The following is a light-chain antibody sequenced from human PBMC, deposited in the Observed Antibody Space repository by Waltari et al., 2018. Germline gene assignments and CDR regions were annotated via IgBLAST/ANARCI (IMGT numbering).Light chain of an antibody. Sequence: QSVLTQPPSVSGAPGQRVTISRTGRSSTTGAGYDVTVYRQLPGTAPKPPIYGNSNRPSGVPDRFSGSKSGTSASLAITGLQAEDEADYYCQSYDSSLSGAVFGGGTQLTVL. V-gene: IGLV1-40*01. CDR1: SSTTGAGYD. J-gene: IGLJ7*01. CDR2: GNS. CDR3: QSYDSSLSGAV.